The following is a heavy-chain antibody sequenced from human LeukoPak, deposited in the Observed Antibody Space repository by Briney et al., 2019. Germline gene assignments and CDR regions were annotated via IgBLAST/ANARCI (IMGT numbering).Heavy chain of an antibody. Sequence: SETLSLTCAVYGGSFSGYYWSWIRQPPGKGLEWIGEINHSGSTNYNPSLKSRVTISVDTSKNQFSLKLSSVTAADTAVYYCARDQDYGDGYYYYGMDVWGQGTTATVSS. CDR1: GGSFSGYY. CDR2: INHSGST. J-gene: IGHJ6*02. V-gene: IGHV4-34*01. CDR3: ARDQDYGDGYYYYGMDV. D-gene: IGHD4-17*01.